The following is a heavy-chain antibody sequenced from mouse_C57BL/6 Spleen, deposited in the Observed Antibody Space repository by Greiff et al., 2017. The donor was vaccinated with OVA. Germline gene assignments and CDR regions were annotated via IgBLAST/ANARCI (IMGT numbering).Heavy chain of an antibody. V-gene: IGHV1-50*01. CDR1: GYTFTSYW. CDR2: IDPSDSYT. Sequence: VQLQQSGAELVKPGASVKLSCKASGYTFTSYWMQWVKQRPGQGLEWIGEIDPSDSYTNYNQKFKGKATLTVDTSSSTAYMQLSSLTSEDSAVYYCASEGDPITTVVADAMDYWGQGTSVTVSS. J-gene: IGHJ4*01. CDR3: ASEGDPITTVVADAMDY. D-gene: IGHD1-1*01.